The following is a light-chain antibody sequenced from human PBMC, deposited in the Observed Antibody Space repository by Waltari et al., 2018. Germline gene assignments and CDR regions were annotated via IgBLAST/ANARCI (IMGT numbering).Light chain of an antibody. CDR3: ALYMGSGIWV. CDR2: KAN. Sequence: VVTHAPSLSVSPGGTVRVSCSVRLVLLATSSSPSRSQHTPGQAHRTLVYKANARSSGVPDRFSGSILGNTAALTITGAQADDESDYYCALYMGSGIWVFGGGTRLTVL. V-gene: IGLV8-61*01. J-gene: IGLJ3*02. CDR1: LVLLATSSS.